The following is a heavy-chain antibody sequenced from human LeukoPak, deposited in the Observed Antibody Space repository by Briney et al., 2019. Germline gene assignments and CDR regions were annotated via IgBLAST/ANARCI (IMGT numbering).Heavy chain of an antibody. D-gene: IGHD3-22*01. CDR2: INPNSGGT. CDR1: GYTFTGYY. V-gene: IGHV1-2*06. CDR3: ARVRSRTHTYDSSGYKYSDY. J-gene: IGHJ4*02. Sequence: VASVKVSCKASGYTFTGYYMHWVRQAPGQGLEWMGRINPNSGGTNYAQKFQGRVTMTRDTSISTAYMELSRLRSGDTAVYYCARVRSRTHTYDSSGYKYSDYWGQGTLVTVSS.